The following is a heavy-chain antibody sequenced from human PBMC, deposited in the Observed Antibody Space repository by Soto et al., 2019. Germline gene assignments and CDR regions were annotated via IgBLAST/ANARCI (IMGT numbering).Heavy chain of an antibody. CDR2: INSGGSNI. J-gene: IGHJ4*02. V-gene: IGHV3-11*01. Sequence: QVQLVESGGGLVKRGGSLRLSCTASGFTVTDHYMTWIRQAPGKGLEWVSYINSGGSNIYYADSVRGRFTISRDNAKNSVYLQMSSLRAEDTAIYYCARDIRGANWGQGTLVIVSS. CDR1: GFTVTDHY. D-gene: IGHD3-10*01. CDR3: ARDIRGAN.